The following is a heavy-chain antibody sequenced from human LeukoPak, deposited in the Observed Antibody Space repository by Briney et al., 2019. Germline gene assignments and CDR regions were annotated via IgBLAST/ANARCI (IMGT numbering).Heavy chain of an antibody. V-gene: IGHV4-59*01. CDR2: IYYSGST. J-gene: IGHJ4*02. CDR3: ARVMSYCGGGCYAGNFDY. Sequence: SETLSLTCTVSGGSISSYYWSWIRQPPGKGLEWVGYIYYSGSTNYNPSLKSRVTISVDTSKNQFSLKLSSVTAADTAVYYCARVMSYCGGGCYAGNFDYWGQGTLVTVSS. CDR1: GGSISSYY. D-gene: IGHD2-21*02.